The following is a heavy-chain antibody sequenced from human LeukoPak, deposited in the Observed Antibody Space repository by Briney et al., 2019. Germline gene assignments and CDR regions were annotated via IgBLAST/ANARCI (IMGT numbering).Heavy chain of an antibody. Sequence: SETLSLTCAVYGGSFSGYYWSWIRQPPGKGLEWIGYIYYSGSTNYNPSLKSRVTISVDTSKNQFSLKLSSVTAADTAVYYCARVTESYKNWFDPWGQGTLVTVSS. V-gene: IGHV4-59*08. CDR1: GGSFSGYY. J-gene: IGHJ5*02. D-gene: IGHD1-1*01. CDR2: IYYSGST. CDR3: ARVTESYKNWFDP.